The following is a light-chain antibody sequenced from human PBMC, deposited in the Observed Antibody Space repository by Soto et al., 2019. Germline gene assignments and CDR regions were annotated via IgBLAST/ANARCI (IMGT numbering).Light chain of an antibody. CDR2: DAS. CDR1: QSISSW. V-gene: IGKV1-5*01. J-gene: IGKJ1*01. CDR3: QQYNSLPLT. Sequence: DIQMTQSPSTLSASVGDRVTIACRASQSISSWLAWYQQKPGKAPKLLIYDASSLESGVPSRFSGSGSGTEFTLTISSLQPDDFATYYCQQYNSLPLTFGQGTKVDIK.